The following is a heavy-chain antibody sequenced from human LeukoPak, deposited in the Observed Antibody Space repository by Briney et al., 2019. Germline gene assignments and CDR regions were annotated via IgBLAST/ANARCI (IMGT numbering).Heavy chain of an antibody. V-gene: IGHV3-30*02. Sequence: GGSLRLSCAASGFTFSSYGMHWVRQAPGKGLEWVAFIRYDGSNKYYADSVKGRFTISRDNSKNTLYLQMNSLRAEDTAVYYCAKPDIVVVPAAIVSWGQGTLVTVS. J-gene: IGHJ5*02. CDR2: IRYDGSNK. D-gene: IGHD2-2*01. CDR1: GFTFSSYG. CDR3: AKPDIVVVPAAIVS.